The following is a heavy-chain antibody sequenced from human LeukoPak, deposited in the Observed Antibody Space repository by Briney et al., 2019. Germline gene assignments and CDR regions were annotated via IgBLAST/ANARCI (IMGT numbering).Heavy chain of an antibody. CDR2: IRSKAYGGTT. D-gene: IGHD3-22*01. Sequence: GRSLRLSCTGSGFTFGDYGMSWVRQAPGKGLEWVGFIRSKAYGGTTEYAASVKGRFTISRDDSKSIAYLQMNSLKTEDTAVYYCTRSTPYYYDSSGYYQNFVYWGQGTLVTVSS. J-gene: IGHJ4*02. CDR1: GFTFGDYG. V-gene: IGHV3-49*04. CDR3: TRSTPYYYDSSGYYQNFVY.